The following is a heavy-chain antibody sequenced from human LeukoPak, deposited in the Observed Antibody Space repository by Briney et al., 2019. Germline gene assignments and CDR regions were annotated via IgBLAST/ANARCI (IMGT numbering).Heavy chain of an antibody. CDR1: GGSFSVYY. Sequence: SGTLSLTCAVYGGSFSVYYWNWIRQPPGKGLEWIGEINHSGSTHYNPSLKNRVVISVDTSKSQFSLKVTSVTAADTALYFCARGPAPVGYFDYWGQGNLVTVSS. CDR2: INHSGST. V-gene: IGHV4-34*01. J-gene: IGHJ4*02. CDR3: ARGPAPVGYFDY. D-gene: IGHD3-16*01.